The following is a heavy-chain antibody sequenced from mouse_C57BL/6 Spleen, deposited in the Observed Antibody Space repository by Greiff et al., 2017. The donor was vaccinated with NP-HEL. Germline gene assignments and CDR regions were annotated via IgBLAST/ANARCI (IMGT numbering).Heavy chain of an antibody. J-gene: IGHJ2*01. CDR3: ASLSGGHYFDY. V-gene: IGHV1-82*01. CDR1: GYAFSSSW. D-gene: IGHD6-1*01. CDR2: IYPGDGDT. Sequence: QVQLQQPGAELVKPGASVKLSCKASGYAFSSSWMNWVKQRPGKGLEWIGRIYPGDGDTNYNGKFKGKATLTADKSSSTAYMPLSSLTSEDSAVYFCASLSGGHYFDYWGQGTTLTVSS.